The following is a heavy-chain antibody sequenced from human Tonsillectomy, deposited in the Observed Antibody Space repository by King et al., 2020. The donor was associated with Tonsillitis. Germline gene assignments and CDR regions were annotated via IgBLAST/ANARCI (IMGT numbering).Heavy chain of an antibody. CDR2: AT. D-gene: IGHD3-16*01. J-gene: IGHJ4*02. V-gene: IGHV1-2*06. Sequence: VQLVQSGAEVKKPGASVKLSCKTSGYSFTDYFIHWVRQASGQGPEWMGRATHYLQNFQGRVTMTSDTSTTTVYMELSSLRPEDTAVYYCVRERVGGLFDYWGQGTLVAVSS. CDR1: GYSFTDYF. CDR3: VRERVGGLFDY.